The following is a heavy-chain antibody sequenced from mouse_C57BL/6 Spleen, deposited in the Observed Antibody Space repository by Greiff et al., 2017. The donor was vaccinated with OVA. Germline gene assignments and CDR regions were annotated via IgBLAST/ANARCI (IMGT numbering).Heavy chain of an antibody. D-gene: IGHD2-4*01. Sequence: EVKVVESGGGLVKPGGSLKLSCAASGFTFSSYAMSWVRQTPEKRLEWVATISDGGSYTYYPDNVKGRFTISRDNAKNNLYLQMSHLKSEDTAMYYCARDQGEYDLDWFAYWGQGTLVTVSA. CDR1: GFTFSSYA. V-gene: IGHV5-4*01. J-gene: IGHJ3*01. CDR3: ARDQGEYDLDWFAY. CDR2: ISDGGSYT.